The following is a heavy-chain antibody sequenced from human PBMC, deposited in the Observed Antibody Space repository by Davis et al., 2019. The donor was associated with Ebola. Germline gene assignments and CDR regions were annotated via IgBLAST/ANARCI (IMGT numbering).Heavy chain of an antibody. CDR1: GFTFSTSW. Sequence: GESLKISCAASGFTFSTSWMTWVRQAPGKGLEWVANIRQDGNEIYYVDSVKGRFTISRDNAKNSLYLQMNSLRAGDTAVYYCARAKYRGWGMDVWGQGTTVTVSS. CDR2: IRQDGNEI. CDR3: ARAKYRGWGMDV. V-gene: IGHV3-7*01. J-gene: IGHJ6*02. D-gene: IGHD5-12*01.